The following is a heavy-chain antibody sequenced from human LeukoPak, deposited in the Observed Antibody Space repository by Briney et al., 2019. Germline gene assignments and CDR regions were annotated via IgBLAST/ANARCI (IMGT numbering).Heavy chain of an antibody. J-gene: IGHJ6*03. CDR2: IKQDGSEN. Sequence: GGSLRLSCAASGFTFSSYWMSWVRQAPGKGLEWVANIKQDGSENYYVDSVKGRFTISRDNAKNSLYLQMNSLRAEDTAVYYCARVGQWLVYYYFYYMDVWGKGTTVTVSS. D-gene: IGHD5-12*01. V-gene: IGHV3-7*01. CDR1: GFTFSSYW. CDR3: ARVGQWLVYYYFYYMDV.